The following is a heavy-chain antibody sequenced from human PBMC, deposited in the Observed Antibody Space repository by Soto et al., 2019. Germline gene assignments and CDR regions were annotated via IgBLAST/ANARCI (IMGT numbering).Heavy chain of an antibody. CDR2: INPNSGVT. J-gene: IGHJ6*02. V-gene: IGHV1-2*04. Sequence: GASVKVSCKASGYTFTGYYMHWVRQAPGQGLEWMGWINPNSGVTNYAQKFQGWVTMTRYTSVSTASMELSRLRSDDTAVHYCARASARLGISYDFWSGQPKGYYYGMDVWGQGTTVTVSS. CDR3: ARASARLGISYDFWSGQPKGYYYGMDV. CDR1: GYTFTGYY. D-gene: IGHD3-3*01.